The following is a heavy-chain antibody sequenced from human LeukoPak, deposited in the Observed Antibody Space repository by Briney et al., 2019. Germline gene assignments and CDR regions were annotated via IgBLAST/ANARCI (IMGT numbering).Heavy chain of an antibody. V-gene: IGHV3-11*04. CDR1: GFTFSDYY. CDR3: ARDTCGGGSCYSRQLNRGPVGYAFDI. D-gene: IGHD2-15*01. Sequence: GGSLRLSCAASGFTFSDYYMSWIRQAPGKGLEWVSYISSSGSTIYYADSVKGRFTISRDNAKNSLYLQMNSLRAEDTAVYYCARDTCGGGSCYSRQLNRGPVGYAFDIWGQGTMVTVSS. J-gene: IGHJ3*02. CDR2: ISSSGSTI.